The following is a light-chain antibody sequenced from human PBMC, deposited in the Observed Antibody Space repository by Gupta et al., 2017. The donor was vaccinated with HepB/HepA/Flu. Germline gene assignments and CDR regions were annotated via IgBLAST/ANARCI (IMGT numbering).Light chain of an antibody. V-gene: IGKV1-5*03. CDR1: KSVSAW. CDR2: KAS. Sequence: DIQMTQSPSPLSASVGDRVTITCRASKSVSAWLAWYQQKPGKAPKLLISKASILENGVPSRFTGSGSGTEFALTITSLQPDDFATYYCQHYYNLPLTFGGGTKVQIK. J-gene: IGKJ4*01. CDR3: QHYYNLPLT.